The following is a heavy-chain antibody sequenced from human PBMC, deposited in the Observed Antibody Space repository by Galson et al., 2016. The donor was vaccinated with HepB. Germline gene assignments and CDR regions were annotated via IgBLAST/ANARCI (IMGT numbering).Heavy chain of an antibody. CDR1: GFTLSSQT. J-gene: IGHJ5*02. V-gene: IGHV3-23*01. D-gene: IGHD6-19*01. CDR2: IRYTGDT. CDR3: AKCSVYSTGWCNSLDP. Sequence: SLRLSCAASGFTLSSQTMSWVRQAPGKGLEWVSGIRYTGDTSYTDSVTGRFTTSRDMSKNTLYLQMGSLRAEDTAVYYCAKCSVYSTGWCNSLDPWGQGTLVIVSS.